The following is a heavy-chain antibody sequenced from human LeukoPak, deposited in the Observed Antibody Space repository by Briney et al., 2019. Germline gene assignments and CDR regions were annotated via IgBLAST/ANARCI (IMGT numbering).Heavy chain of an antibody. CDR3: ARGGGLDV. CDR2: INHNGNVN. D-gene: IGHD3-16*01. CDR1: GFTFSSYW. Sequence: PGGSLRLSCAASGFTFSSYWMNWARQAPGKGLEWVASINHNGNVNYYVDSVKGRFTISRDNAKNSLYLQMSNLRAEDTAVYLCARGGGLDVWGQGVTVTVSS. J-gene: IGHJ6*02. V-gene: IGHV3-7*03.